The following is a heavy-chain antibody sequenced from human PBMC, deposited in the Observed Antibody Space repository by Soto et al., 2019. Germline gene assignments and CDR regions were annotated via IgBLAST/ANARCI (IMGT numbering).Heavy chain of an antibody. Sequence: QVQLVQSGAEVKKPGASVKVSCQASGYSFTKYFIQWIRQGPGQDLEWVGLINPAGGTTSFAPKCQGRVTMTRDTSTRTVFMELSSLRSDDTGVYFCARDGTFDIWGQGTLVTVSS. J-gene: IGHJ4*02. CDR3: ARDGTFDI. CDR2: INPAGGTT. D-gene: IGHD1-7*01. CDR1: GYSFTKYF. V-gene: IGHV1-46*01.